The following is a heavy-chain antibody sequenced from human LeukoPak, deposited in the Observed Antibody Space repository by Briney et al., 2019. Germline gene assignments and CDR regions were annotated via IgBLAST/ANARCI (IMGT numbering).Heavy chain of an antibody. CDR3: AKEARWSYYGSGSYYNGNWFDP. Sequence: GGSLRLSCAASGFTFSSYSMNWVRQAPGKGLEWVSSISSSSSYIYYADSVKGRFTISRDNAKNSLYLQMNSLRAEDTDVYYCAKEARWSYYGSGSYYNGNWFDPWGQGTLVTVSS. V-gene: IGHV3-21*01. J-gene: IGHJ5*02. CDR2: ISSSSSYI. D-gene: IGHD3-10*01. CDR1: GFTFSSYS.